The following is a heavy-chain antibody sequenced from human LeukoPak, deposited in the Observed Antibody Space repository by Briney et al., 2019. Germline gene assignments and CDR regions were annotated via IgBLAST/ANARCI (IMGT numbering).Heavy chain of an antibody. J-gene: IGHJ3*02. V-gene: IGHV4-59*01. D-gene: IGHD2-2*02. CDR1: GGSIRTYY. CDR3: ARGSYNDAFDI. CDR2: IYYSGST. Sequence: PSETLSLTCTVSGGSIRTYYWSWIRQPPGKGLEWIGYIYYSGSTNYNPSLKSRVTISVDTSKNQFSLKLSSVTAADTAVYYCARGSYNDAFDIWGQGTMVTVSS.